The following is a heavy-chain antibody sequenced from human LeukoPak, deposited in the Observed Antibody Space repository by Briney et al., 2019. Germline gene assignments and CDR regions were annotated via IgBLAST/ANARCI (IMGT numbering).Heavy chain of an antibody. J-gene: IGHJ4*02. CDR3: ARGVRPVAMRNYFDY. V-gene: IGHV3-11*01. CDR1: GFTFSDYY. D-gene: IGHD2-2*01. Sequence: TGGSLRLSCAASGFTFSDYYMSWIRQAPGKGLVWVSYIDSSGSTINYADSVKGRFTISRDNAKNSLYLQMNSLRAEDTAVYYCARGVRPVAMRNYFDYWGQGTLVTVSS. CDR2: IDSSGSTI.